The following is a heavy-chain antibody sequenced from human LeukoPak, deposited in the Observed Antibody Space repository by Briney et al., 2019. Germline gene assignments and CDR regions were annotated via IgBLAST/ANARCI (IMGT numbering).Heavy chain of an antibody. CDR3: STGGGVLRFL. D-gene: IGHD3-3*01. CDR1: GINFSNAW. Sequence: GGSLRLSCAASGINFSNAWLTWVRQAPGKGLEWVGRIKSKKDGEITDYAAPVKGRFTISRDDSKGTLYLEMISLKTEDTAVYYCSTGGGVLRFLGGQGTLVTVSS. V-gene: IGHV3-15*01. J-gene: IGHJ4*02. CDR2: IKSKKDGEIT.